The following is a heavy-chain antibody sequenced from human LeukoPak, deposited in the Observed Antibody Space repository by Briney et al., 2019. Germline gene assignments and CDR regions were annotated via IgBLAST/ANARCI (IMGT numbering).Heavy chain of an antibody. CDR3: AKDSYYDILTGRFDY. CDR2: ISWNSGSI. Sequence: GGSLRLSCAASGFTFDDYAMHWVRQAPGKGLEWVSGISWNSGSIGYADSVKGRFTISRDNAKNSLYLQMNSLRAEDTALYYCAKDSYYDILTGRFDYWGQGTLVTVSS. CDR1: GFTFDDYA. J-gene: IGHJ4*02. V-gene: IGHV3-9*01. D-gene: IGHD3-9*01.